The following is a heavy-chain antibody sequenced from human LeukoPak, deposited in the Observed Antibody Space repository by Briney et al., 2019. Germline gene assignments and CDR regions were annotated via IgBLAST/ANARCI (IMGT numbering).Heavy chain of an antibody. CDR3: ASGVIADNH. D-gene: IGHD2-21*01. V-gene: IGHV3-30*02. CDR2: IRFDGSIK. J-gene: IGHJ5*02. CDR1: GFTFSSSA. Sequence: GGSLRLSXATSGFTFSSSAMQWVRQAPGKGLEWVAFIRFDGSIKDYGDSVKGRFTISRDNSRNTLYLQMNSLRFEDTAVYYCASGVIADNHWGQGTLVTVSS.